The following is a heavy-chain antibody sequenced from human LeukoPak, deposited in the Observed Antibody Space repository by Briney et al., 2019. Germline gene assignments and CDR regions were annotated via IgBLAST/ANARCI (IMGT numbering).Heavy chain of an antibody. CDR1: GFTFSSYS. CDR2: ISSSSSTI. Sequence: PGGSLRLSCAASGFTFSSYSMNWVRQAPGKGLEWVSYISSSSSTIYYADSVKGRFTISRDNAQNSVYLQMNSLRDEDTAVYYCARVGELGYWGQGTLVTVSS. J-gene: IGHJ4*02. V-gene: IGHV3-48*02. CDR3: ARVGELGY. D-gene: IGHD1-26*01.